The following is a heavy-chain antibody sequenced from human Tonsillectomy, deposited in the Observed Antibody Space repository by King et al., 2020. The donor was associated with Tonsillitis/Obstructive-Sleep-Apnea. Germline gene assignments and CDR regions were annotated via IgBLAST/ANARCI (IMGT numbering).Heavy chain of an antibody. CDR1: GGSFPGYY. CDR3: AGGTTETAFDI. J-gene: IGHJ3*02. V-gene: IGHV4-34*01. D-gene: IGHD4-17*01. CDR2: HNHGGST. Sequence: VQLQQWGAGLLKPSETLSLTCAVYGGSFPGYYWTGIRQSPRTGLEWIGEHNHGGSTNHNPSLTGRVTVSVDTSKNQFSLNLNSVTAADTAVYYCAGGTTETAFDIWGQGTMVTVSS.